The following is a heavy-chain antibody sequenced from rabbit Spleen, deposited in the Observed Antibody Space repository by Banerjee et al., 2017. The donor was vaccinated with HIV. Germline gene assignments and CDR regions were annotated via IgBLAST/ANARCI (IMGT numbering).Heavy chain of an antibody. CDR2: IDVGEGGT. J-gene: IGHJ6*01. CDR3: ARDAGTSFSSYGMDL. CDR1: GFDFRRYY. V-gene: IGHV1S40*01. D-gene: IGHD8-1*01. Sequence: QSLEESGGDLVKPGGSLTLSCKASGFDFRRYYLTWVRQAPGKGLEWIGVIDVGEGGTDYASWVNGRFTISKTSSTTVTLQMTSLTAADTATYFCARDAGTSFSSYGMDLWGPGTLVTVS.